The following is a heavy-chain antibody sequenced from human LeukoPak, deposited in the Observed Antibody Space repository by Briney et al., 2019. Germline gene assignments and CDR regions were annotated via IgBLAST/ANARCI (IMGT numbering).Heavy chain of an antibody. J-gene: IGHJ4*02. CDR2: ISGSGGST. V-gene: IGHV3-23*01. Sequence: GGSLRLSCAASGFTFSSYAMSWVRDAPGKGLEWVSAISGSGGSTYYADSVKGRFTISRDNSKNTLYLQMNSLRAEDTAVYYCAKDQRDCSSTSCHSYWGQGTLVTVSS. CDR3: AKDQRDCSSTSCHSY. D-gene: IGHD2-2*01. CDR1: GFTFSSYA.